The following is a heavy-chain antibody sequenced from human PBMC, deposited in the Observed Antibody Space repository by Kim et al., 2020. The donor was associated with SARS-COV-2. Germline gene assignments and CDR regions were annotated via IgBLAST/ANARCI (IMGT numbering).Heavy chain of an antibody. CDR3: ARCSRGNSRNHGMDV. V-gene: IGHV1-69*01. J-gene: IGHJ6*02. D-gene: IGHD2-15*01. Sequence: QKFQGRVTITADESTSTAYMELSSLRSEDTAVYYCARCSRGNSRNHGMDVWGQGTTVTVSS.